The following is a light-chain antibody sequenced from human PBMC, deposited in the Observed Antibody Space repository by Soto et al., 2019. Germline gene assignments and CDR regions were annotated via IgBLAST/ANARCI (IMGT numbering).Light chain of an antibody. CDR2: RNN. CDR1: SSNIGPTT. Sequence: QAVVTQPPSASGTPGQRVTISCSGSSSNIGPTTVNWYQQLPGTAPKLVIYRNNQRPSGVPARFSGSKSGTSASLAISGLQSEDEANYYCAAWDDSLNRVVFGGGTKLTVL. CDR3: AAWDDSLNRVV. J-gene: IGLJ3*02. V-gene: IGLV1-44*01.